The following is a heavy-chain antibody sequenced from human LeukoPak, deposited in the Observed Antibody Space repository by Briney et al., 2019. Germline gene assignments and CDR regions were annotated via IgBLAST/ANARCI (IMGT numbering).Heavy chain of an antibody. CDR2: ISSSGSTI. CDR3: ARGGSYDGGNYYYMDV. Sequence: PGGSLRLSCAASGFTFSSYEMNWVRQAPGKGLEWVSYISSSGSTIYYADSVKGRFTTSRDNAKNSLYLQMNSLRAEDTAVYYCARGGSYDGGNYYYMDVWGKGTTVTISS. V-gene: IGHV3-48*03. J-gene: IGHJ6*03. CDR1: GFTFSSYE. D-gene: IGHD1-26*01.